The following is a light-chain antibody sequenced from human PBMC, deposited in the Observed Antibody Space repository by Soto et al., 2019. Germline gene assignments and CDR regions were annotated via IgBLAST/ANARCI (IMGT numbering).Light chain of an antibody. CDR3: QHYAGGSRIT. Sequence: TQSPGTLSLSPGERATLSCRASQSVSSRLAWYQQKPGQAPRLLISGASSRATGIPDRFSGSGFGTDFTLTISRLEPEDFALYYCQHYAGGSRITFGQGTRLEIK. CDR1: QSVSSR. J-gene: IGKJ5*01. V-gene: IGKV3-20*01. CDR2: GAS.